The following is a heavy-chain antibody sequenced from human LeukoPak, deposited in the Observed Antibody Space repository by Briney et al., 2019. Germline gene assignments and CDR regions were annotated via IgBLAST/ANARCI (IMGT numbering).Heavy chain of an antibody. V-gene: IGHV3-21*01. J-gene: IGHJ5*02. D-gene: IGHD2-15*01. CDR3: ARVVVAATGGFDP. CDR2: ISSSSSYI. CDR1: GFTFSSYS. Sequence: GGSLRLSCAASGFTFSSYSMNWVRKAPGKGLEWVSSISSSSSYIYYADSVKGRFTISRDNAKNSLYLQMNSLRAEDTAVYYCARVVVAATGGFDPWGQGTLVTVSS.